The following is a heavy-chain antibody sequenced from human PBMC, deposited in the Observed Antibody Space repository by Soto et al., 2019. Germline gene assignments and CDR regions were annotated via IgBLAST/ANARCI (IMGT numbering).Heavy chain of an antibody. J-gene: IGHJ6*03. V-gene: IGHV1-3*01. D-gene: IGHD2-8*01. Sequence: GASVKVSCKASGYTFTSYAMHWVRQAPGQRLEWMGWINAGNGNTKYSQKFQGRVTITRDTSASTAYMELSSLRSEDTAVYYCARAHHMVYVSHYYYMDVWGKGTTVTVSS. CDR2: INAGNGNT. CDR3: ARAHHMVYVSHYYYMDV. CDR1: GYTFTSYA.